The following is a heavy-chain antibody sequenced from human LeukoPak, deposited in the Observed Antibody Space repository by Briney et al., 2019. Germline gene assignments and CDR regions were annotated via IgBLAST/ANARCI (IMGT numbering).Heavy chain of an antibody. CDR2: INHSGST. CDR3: ARRQGQWLVRGYYFDY. CDR1: GFTFSSYS. J-gene: IGHJ4*02. V-gene: IGHV4-34*01. D-gene: IGHD6-19*01. Sequence: PGGSLRLSCAASGFTFSSYSMNWVRQPPGKGLEWIGEINHSGSTNYNPSLKSRVTISVDTSKNRFSLKLSSVTAADTAVYYCARRQGQWLVRGYYFDYWGQGTLVTVSS.